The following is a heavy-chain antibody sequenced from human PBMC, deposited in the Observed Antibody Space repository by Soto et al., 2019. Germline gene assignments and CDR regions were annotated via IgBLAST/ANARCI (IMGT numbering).Heavy chain of an antibody. Sequence: SVKVSCKASGGTFSSYTISWVRQAPGQGLEWMGRIIPILGIANYAQKFQGRVTITADKSTSTAYMELSSLRSEDTAVYYCARVGEYSGYSERDDYWGQGTLVTVSS. D-gene: IGHD5-12*01. CDR1: GGTFSSYT. V-gene: IGHV1-69*02. CDR2: IIPILGIA. J-gene: IGHJ4*02. CDR3: ARVGEYSGYSERDDY.